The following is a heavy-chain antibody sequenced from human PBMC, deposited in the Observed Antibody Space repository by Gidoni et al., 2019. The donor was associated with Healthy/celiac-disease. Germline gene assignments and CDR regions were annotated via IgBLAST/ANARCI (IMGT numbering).Heavy chain of an antibody. D-gene: IGHD6-19*01. CDR1: GGTFSSYT. J-gene: IGHJ6*02. CDR3: ARDVVAVAGPVRGYYYYGMDV. Sequence: QVQLVQSGAEVKKPGSSVKVSCKAAGGTFSSYTISWVRQAPGQGLAWMGRIIPILGIANDAQKFQGRVTITADKSTSTAYMELSSLRSEDRAVYYCARDVVAVAGPVRGYYYYGMDVWGQGTTVTVSS. V-gene: IGHV1-69*08. CDR2: IIPILGIA.